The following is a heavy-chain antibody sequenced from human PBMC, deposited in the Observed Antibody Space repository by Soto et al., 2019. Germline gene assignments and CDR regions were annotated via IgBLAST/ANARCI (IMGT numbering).Heavy chain of an antibody. CDR3: ARVAGLTIFGVVDDAFDI. D-gene: IGHD3-3*01. J-gene: IGHJ3*02. CDR2: MNPNSGNT. CDR1: GYTFTSYD. Sequence: ASVKVSCKASGYTFTSYDINWVRQATGQGLEWMGWMNPNSGNTGYAQKFQGRVTMTRNTSISTAYMELSSLRSEDTAVYYCARVAGLTIFGVVDDAFDIWGQGTMVTVSS. V-gene: IGHV1-8*01.